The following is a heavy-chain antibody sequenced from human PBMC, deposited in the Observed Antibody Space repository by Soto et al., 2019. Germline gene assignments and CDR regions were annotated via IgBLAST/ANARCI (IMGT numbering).Heavy chain of an antibody. J-gene: IGHJ6*03. Sequence: GESLKISCKGSGYSFTSYWIGWVRQMPGKGLEWMGIIYPGDSDTRYSPSFQGRFTISRDNAKNSLYLQMNSLRAEDTAVYYCARGVRSYYYYMDVWGKATTVTVSS. D-gene: IGHD3-3*01. CDR1: GYSFTSYW. CDR3: ARGVRSYYYYMDV. CDR2: IYPGDSDT. V-gene: IGHV5-51*01.